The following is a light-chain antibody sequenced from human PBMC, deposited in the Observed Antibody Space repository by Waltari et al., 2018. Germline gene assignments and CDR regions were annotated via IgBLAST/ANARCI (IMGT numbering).Light chain of an antibody. Sequence: DIQMTQSPSTLSASVEDRVTITCRASQSISTWLAWYQQEPGKAPKLLISQASSLESGVSSRFSGSESGTEFTLNISSLQPDDFATYYCQQYYSYPWTFGQGTKVDIK. J-gene: IGKJ1*01. CDR2: QAS. CDR3: QQYYSYPWT. V-gene: IGKV1-5*03. CDR1: QSISTW.